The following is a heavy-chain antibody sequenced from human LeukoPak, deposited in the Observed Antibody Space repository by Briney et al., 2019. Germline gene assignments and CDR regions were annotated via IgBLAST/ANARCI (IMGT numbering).Heavy chain of an antibody. Sequence: SETLSLTCTVSGGSISSYYWSWIRQPPGKGLEWIGEINHSGSTNYNPSLKSRVTISVDTSKNQFSLKLSSVTAADTAVYYCARGCNVVVPAAPYYYYYMDVWGKGTTVTVSS. V-gene: IGHV4-34*01. CDR2: INHSGST. CDR3: ARGCNVVVPAAPYYYYYMDV. D-gene: IGHD2-2*01. CDR1: GGSISSYY. J-gene: IGHJ6*03.